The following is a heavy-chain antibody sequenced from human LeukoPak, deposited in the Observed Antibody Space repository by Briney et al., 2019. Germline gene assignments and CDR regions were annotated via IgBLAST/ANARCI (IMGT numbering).Heavy chain of an antibody. CDR1: GGSISSYY. CDR3: ARQYYDFWGGLAGIDP. Sequence: SETLSLTCTVSGGSISSYYWSWIRQPAGKGLEWIGRIYTSGSTNYNPSLKSRVTMSVDTSKNQFSLKLSSVTAADTAVYYCARQYYDFWGGLAGIDPWGQGTLVTVSS. J-gene: IGHJ5*02. V-gene: IGHV4-4*07. D-gene: IGHD3-3*01. CDR2: IYTSGST.